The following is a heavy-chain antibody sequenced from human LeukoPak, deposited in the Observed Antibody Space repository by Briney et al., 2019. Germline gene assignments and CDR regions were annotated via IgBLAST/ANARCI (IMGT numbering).Heavy chain of an antibody. J-gene: IGHJ4*02. CDR3: AKDTSQQWLVLGYFDY. CDR1: GFTFDDYA. V-gene: IGHV3-9*01. Sequence: GGSLRLSCAASGFTFDDYAMHWVRQAPGKGLEWVSGISWNSGSIGYADSVKGRFTISRDNVKNSLYLQMNSLRAEDAALYYCAKDTSQQWLVLGYFDYWGQGTLVTVSS. D-gene: IGHD6-19*01. CDR2: ISWNSGSI.